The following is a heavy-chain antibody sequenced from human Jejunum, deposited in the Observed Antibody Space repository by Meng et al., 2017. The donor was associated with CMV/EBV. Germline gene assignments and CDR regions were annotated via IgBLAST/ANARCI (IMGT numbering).Heavy chain of an antibody. Sequence: TLSLTCVVSGGSLIGTNWWNWVRQTPGGGLEWIGEIFHSGATNYNPSLKSRATLSIDNSKNQFSLKLTSVTVADTAVYFCGDPPAGYWGQGVLVTVSS. V-gene: IGHV4-4*01. CDR2: IFHSGAT. J-gene: IGHJ4*02. CDR1: GGSLIGTNW. CDR3: GDPPAGY.